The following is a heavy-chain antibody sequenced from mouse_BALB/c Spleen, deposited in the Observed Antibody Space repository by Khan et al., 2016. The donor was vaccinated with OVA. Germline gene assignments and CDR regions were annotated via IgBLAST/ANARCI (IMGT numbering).Heavy chain of an antibody. Sequence: QVQLQQSGAELVKAGASVKMSCKASGYTFTSYWMNWVKQRLGQGLEWFAETNPTNGRTYYTENFKSKATLTVDKSSSTASMLLSVTTVEDSAVYYCARIKKIVATYVDYWGQGTTLTVSS. CDR2: TNPTNGRT. CDR1: GYTFTSYW. CDR3: ARIKKIVATYVDY. V-gene: IGHV1S81*02. J-gene: IGHJ2*01. D-gene: IGHD1-1*01.